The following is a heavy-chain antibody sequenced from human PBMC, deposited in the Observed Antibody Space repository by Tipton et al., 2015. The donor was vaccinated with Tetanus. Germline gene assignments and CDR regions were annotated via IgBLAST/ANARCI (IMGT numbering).Heavy chain of an antibody. CDR3: ARDLVALEQWPLYYYYGMDV. J-gene: IGHJ6*02. CDR2: IITIFGTA. V-gene: IGHV1-69*06. CDR1: GGTFSSYA. D-gene: IGHD6-19*01. Sequence: QLVQSGAEVKKPGSSVKVSCKASGGTFSSYAISWVRQAPGQGLEWMGGIITIFGTANYAQKFQGRVTITADKSTSPAYMELSSLRSEDTAVYYCARDLVALEQWPLYYYYGMDVWGQGTTVTVSS.